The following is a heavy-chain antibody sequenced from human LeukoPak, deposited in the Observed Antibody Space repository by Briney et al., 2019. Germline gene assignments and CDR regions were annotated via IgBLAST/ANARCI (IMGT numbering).Heavy chain of an antibody. Sequence: SETLSLTCAVYGGSFTNYYWTWIRQPPGKGLEWIGYIYYSGSTNYNPSLKSRVTISVDTSKNQFSLKLSSVTAADTAVYYCARVGYYYYGMDVWGQGTTVTVSS. V-gene: IGHV4-59*08. CDR1: GGSFTNYY. CDR2: IYYSGST. CDR3: ARVGYYYYGMDV. J-gene: IGHJ6*02.